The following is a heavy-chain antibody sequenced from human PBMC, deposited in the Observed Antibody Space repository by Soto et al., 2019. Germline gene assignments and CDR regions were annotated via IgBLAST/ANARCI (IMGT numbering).Heavy chain of an antibody. J-gene: IGHJ4*02. Sequence: QVQLVQSGAEVKKPGASVKVSCKASGYTFTSYDINWVRQATGQGLEWMGWMNPNSGNTGYAQKFQGRGTMTRNTSISTAYMALSSLRAENPAVYYCARENSSGWSKDWGQGTLVTVSS. CDR2: MNPNSGNT. D-gene: IGHD6-19*01. V-gene: IGHV1-8*01. CDR1: GYTFTSYD. CDR3: ARENSSGWSKD.